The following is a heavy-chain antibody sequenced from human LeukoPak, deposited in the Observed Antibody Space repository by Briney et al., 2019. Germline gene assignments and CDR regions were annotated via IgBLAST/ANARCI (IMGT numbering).Heavy chain of an antibody. J-gene: IGHJ4*02. V-gene: IGHV3-23*01. Sequence: GGSLRLSCAASGFTFSSFGMSGVRQAPGKGLEWVSAISGSGGSTYYADSVKGRFTISRDNPKNTLYLQMNSLRAEDTAVYYGAKHEGRITMIVVVIFDYWGQGTLVTVSS. CDR3: AKHEGRITMIVVVIFDY. D-gene: IGHD3-22*01. CDR1: GFTFSSFG. CDR2: ISGSGGST.